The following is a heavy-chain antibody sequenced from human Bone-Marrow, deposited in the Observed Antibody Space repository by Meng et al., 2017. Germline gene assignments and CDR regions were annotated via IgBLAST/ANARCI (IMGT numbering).Heavy chain of an antibody. Sequence: SETLSLTCTVSGGSISSYYWSWIRQPPGKGLEWIGYIYYSGSTNYNPSLKSRVTISVDTSKNQFSLKLSSVTAADTAVYYCARFTCYYDGSGYYYYYYGMDVWGQGTTVTVSS. D-gene: IGHD3-22*01. CDR3: ARFTCYYDGSGYYYYYYGMDV. V-gene: IGHV4-59*01. CDR1: GGSISSYY. J-gene: IGHJ6*02. CDR2: IYYSGST.